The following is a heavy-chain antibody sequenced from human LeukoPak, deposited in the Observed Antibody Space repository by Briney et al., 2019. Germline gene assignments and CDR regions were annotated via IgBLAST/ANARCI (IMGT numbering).Heavy chain of an antibody. Sequence: PGGSLRLSCAASGFTFSSYAMSWVRQAPGKGLEWVSAISGSGGSTYYADSVKGRFTISRDNSKNTLYMQMSSLRAEDTAVYYCAKTRSIAAQIQYFGLDVWGQGTTVTVSS. CDR1: GFTFSSYA. CDR3: AKTRSIAAQIQYFGLDV. J-gene: IGHJ6*02. V-gene: IGHV3-23*01. D-gene: IGHD6-6*01. CDR2: ISGSGGST.